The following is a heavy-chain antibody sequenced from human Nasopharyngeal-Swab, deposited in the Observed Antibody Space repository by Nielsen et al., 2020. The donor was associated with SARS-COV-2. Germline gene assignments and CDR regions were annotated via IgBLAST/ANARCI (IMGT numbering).Heavy chain of an antibody. CDR3: ASPVFGVVSDAFDL. V-gene: IGHV3-53*01. CDR2: VYAGGST. J-gene: IGHJ3*01. D-gene: IGHD3-3*01. Sequence: GASLKISCAASGIFVSGNYMNWVRQAPGMGLEWVSVVYAGGSTFYADSVKGRFTISRDNSKNKLYLQMNNLRPEDTAMYYCASPVFGVVSDAFDLWGQGTMVTVSS. CDR1: GIFVSGNY.